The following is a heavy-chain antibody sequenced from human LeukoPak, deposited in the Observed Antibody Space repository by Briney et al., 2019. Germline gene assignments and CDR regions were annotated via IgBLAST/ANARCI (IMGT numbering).Heavy chain of an antibody. CDR2: IWYDGSNK. Sequence: GGSLRLSCAASGFTFSNHGMHWVRQAPGKGLEWVAVIWYDGSNKYYADSAKGRFTISRGDSKSTLYLQMNSLRAEDTAVYYCARRPRYSSGPVGDYWGQGTLVTVSS. J-gene: IGHJ4*02. D-gene: IGHD6-19*01. CDR3: ARRPRYSSGPVGDY. V-gene: IGHV3-33*01. CDR1: GFTFSNHG.